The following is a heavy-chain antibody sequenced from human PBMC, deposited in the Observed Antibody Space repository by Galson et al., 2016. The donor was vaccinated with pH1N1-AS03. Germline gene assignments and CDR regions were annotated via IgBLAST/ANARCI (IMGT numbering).Heavy chain of an antibody. V-gene: IGHV1-8*03. CDR3: ARGVVNCSGPACSGTLRFDP. J-gene: IGHJ5*02. Sequence: SVKVSCKASGYTFTTYDINWVRQAPGQGLEWMGWMNPDSGNAGYAPSLQGRVTITRDTSISTAYMELSSLRSEDTAVYYCARGVVNCSGPACSGTLRFDPWGQGTLVTVSS. CDR2: MNPDSGNA. D-gene: IGHD2-15*01. CDR1: GYTFTTYD.